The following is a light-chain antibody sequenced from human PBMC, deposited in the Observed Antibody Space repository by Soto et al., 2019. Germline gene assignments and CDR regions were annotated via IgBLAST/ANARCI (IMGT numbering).Light chain of an antibody. CDR1: SSDVGGYNF. Sequence: QSALTQPASVSGSPGQSITISCTGTSSDVGGYNFVSWYQQHPGKAPRLIIYEVNNRPSGVSDRFSGSKSGNTASLTISGLQAEDEADYYCSSSTLRSTLVLFGGGTKLTVL. CDR2: EVN. V-gene: IGLV2-14*01. J-gene: IGLJ3*02. CDR3: SSSTLRSTLVL.